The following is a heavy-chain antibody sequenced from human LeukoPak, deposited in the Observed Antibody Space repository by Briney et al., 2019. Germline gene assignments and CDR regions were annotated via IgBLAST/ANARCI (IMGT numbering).Heavy chain of an antibody. CDR2: IYYSGST. CDR3: ARLETTGAGVAVAASFFFDY. Sequence: SETLSLTCSVSGASISSSSYYWGWIRRPPGKGLEWIGTIYYSGSTYYNTSLKSRVTISVDTSKNQFSLKLSSVTAADTAVYYCARLETTGAGVAVAASFFFDYWGQGTRVTVSS. D-gene: IGHD6-19*01. CDR1: GASISSSSYY. J-gene: IGHJ4*02. V-gene: IGHV4-39*01.